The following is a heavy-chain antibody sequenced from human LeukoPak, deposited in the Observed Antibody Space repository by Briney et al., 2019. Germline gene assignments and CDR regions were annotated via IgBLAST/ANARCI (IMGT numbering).Heavy chain of an antibody. V-gene: IGHV3-48*04. J-gene: IGHJ4*02. D-gene: IGHD3-9*01. CDR3: ARGKTGYSGQDY. CDR2: TSSGSGTI. CDR1: GFTFSSYG. Sequence: PGGSLRLSCAASGFTFSSYGMNWVRQAPGKGLEWVSYTSSGSGTIYYADSVKGRFTISRDNAKNSLYLQMNSLRAEDTAVYYCARGKTGYSGQDYWGQGTLVTVSS.